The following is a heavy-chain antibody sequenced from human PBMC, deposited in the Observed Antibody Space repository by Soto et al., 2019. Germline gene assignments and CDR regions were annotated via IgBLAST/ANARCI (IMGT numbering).Heavy chain of an antibody. CDR2: IIPIFGTA. CDR1: GGTFSSYA. J-gene: IGHJ4*02. CDR3: ARDGFEGTGTIAAHY. V-gene: IGHV1-69*06. Sequence: QVQLVQSGAEVKKPGSSVKVSCKASGGTFSSYAISWVRQAPGRGLEWMGGIIPIFGTANYAQKFQGRVTITADKSTSTAYMELSSLRSEDTAVYYCARDGFEGTGTIAAHYWGQGTLVTVSS. D-gene: IGHD6-6*01.